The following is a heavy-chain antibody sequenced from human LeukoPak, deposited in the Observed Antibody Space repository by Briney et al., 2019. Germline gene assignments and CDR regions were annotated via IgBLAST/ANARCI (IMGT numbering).Heavy chain of an antibody. D-gene: IGHD3-16*02. CDR1: GFPFANTW. CDR3: ATVIFVYSAFDI. J-gene: IGHJ3*02. CDR2: IKSKHDGATT. V-gene: IGHV3-15*01. Sequence: GGSLRLSCSASGFPFANTWMTWLRQAPGKGLEWVGRIKSKHDGATTDYAAHVKSRFTISRDDSKNTLYLQMTSINAEDSAVYFCATVIFVYSAFDIWGQGTVVTVSS.